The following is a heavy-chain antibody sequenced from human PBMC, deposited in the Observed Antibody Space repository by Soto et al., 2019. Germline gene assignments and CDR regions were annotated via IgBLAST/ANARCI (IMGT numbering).Heavy chain of an antibody. CDR1: GGTFSSYA. J-gene: IGHJ3*02. D-gene: IGHD2-15*01. CDR2: IIPIFGTA. Sequence: ASVKVSCKASGGTFSSYAISWVRQAPGQGLEWMGGIIPIFGTANYAQRFQGRVTITADESTSTAYMELSSLRSEDTAVYYCARGRSGGLSGGAFDIWGQGTMVTVSS. V-gene: IGHV1-69*13. CDR3: ARGRSGGLSGGAFDI.